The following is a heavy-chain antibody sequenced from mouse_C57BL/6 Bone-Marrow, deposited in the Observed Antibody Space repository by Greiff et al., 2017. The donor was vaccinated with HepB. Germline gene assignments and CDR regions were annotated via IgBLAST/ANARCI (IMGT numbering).Heavy chain of an antibody. D-gene: IGHD1-1*01. Sequence: EVQGVESGPELVKPGASVKISCKASGYTFTDYYMNWVKQSHGKSLEWIGDINPNNGGTSYNQKFKGKATLTVDKSSSTAYMELRSLTSEDSAVYYCARAEGKIFYYGSSYDYWGQGTTLTVSS. CDR1: GYTFTDYY. V-gene: IGHV1-26*01. J-gene: IGHJ2*01. CDR3: ARAEGKIFYYGSSYDY. CDR2: INPNNGGT.